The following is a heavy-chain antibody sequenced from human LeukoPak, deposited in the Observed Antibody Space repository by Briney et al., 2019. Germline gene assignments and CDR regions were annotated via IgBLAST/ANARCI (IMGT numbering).Heavy chain of an antibody. CDR3: AREEWYYFDY. Sequence: PGGSLRLSCVASGFTFNTYAIHWVRQAPGKGLEWVAVIPYDGSNKYYGDSVKGRFTISRDNSKNTLYLQMNSLRAEDMAVYYCAREEWYYFDYWGQGTLVTVSS. V-gene: IGHV3-30-3*01. D-gene: IGHD3-3*01. J-gene: IGHJ4*02. CDR2: IPYDGSNK. CDR1: GFTFNTYA.